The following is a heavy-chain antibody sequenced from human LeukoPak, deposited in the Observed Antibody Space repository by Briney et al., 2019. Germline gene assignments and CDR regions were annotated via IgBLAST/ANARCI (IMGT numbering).Heavy chain of an antibody. V-gene: IGHV1-18*01. CDR3: ARDFSSVHRGEVSYH. CDR2: ISAYNGNT. D-gene: IGHD3-10*01. Sequence: ASVKVSCKASGYTFTNYGISWVRQSPGQGLEWMGRISAYNGNTNSAQKFQGRVTMTTDTSTNTAYMELRSLRSDDTAVYYCARDFSSVHRGEVSYHWGQGTLVTVSS. J-gene: IGHJ5*02. CDR1: GYTFTNYG.